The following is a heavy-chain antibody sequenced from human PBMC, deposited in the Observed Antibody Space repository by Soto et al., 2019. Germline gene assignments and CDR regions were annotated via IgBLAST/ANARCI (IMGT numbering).Heavy chain of an antibody. V-gene: IGHV3-53*01. CDR3: AKTGYDFWSTYDY. J-gene: IGHJ4*02. CDR2: IYSGGST. Sequence: GGSLRLSCAVSGFTVSSNYMSWVRQAPGKGLEWVSLIYSGGSTYYADSVKGRFTISRDNSKNTLYLQMNSLRAEDTAVYYCAKTGYDFWSTYDYWGQGTLVTVSS. D-gene: IGHD3-3*01. CDR1: GFTVSSNY.